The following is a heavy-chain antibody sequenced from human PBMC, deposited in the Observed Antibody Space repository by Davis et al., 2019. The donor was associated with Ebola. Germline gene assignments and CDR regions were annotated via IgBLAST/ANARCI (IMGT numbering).Heavy chain of an antibody. CDR2: IYSSGFT. CDR3: ARWNEGSDH. J-gene: IGHJ4*02. V-gene: IGHV4-59*01. D-gene: IGHD1-1*01. CDR1: GGSISGYY. Sequence: PSETLSLTCTVSGGSISGYYWSWTRQPPGKGLERIAYIYSSGFTNYNPSLKSRVTISVDTSKNQFSLKLTSVTAADTAVYYCARWNEGSDHWGQGTLITVSS.